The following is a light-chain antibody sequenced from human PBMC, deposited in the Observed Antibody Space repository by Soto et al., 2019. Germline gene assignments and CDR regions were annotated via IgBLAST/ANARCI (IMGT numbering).Light chain of an antibody. Sequence: DIQLTQSPSFLSASVGDRVTITCRASQDVSDYLAWYQHTPGKAPNLLIYAAYTLQSGVPSRFSGSGSGTEFSLTITSLQPEDFATYYCQYLSSAPTITFGQGTRLDVK. CDR2: AAY. CDR1: QDVSDY. J-gene: IGKJ5*01. V-gene: IGKV1-9*01. CDR3: QYLSSAPTIT.